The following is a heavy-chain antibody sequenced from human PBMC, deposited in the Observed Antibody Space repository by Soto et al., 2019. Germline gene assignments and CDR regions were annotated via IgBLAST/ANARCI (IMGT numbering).Heavy chain of an antibody. D-gene: IGHD3-22*01. CDR1: GGSIRSYY. J-gene: IGHJ4*02. CDR3: ARGGDSSGYHYSSDY. Sequence: SETVSLTCTVSGGSIRSYYWSWIRQPAGKGLEWIGHIYSSGSANYNPSLKSRVSMSVDTSKTQFSLKLTSVTAADTAVYYCARGGDSSGYHYSSDYWGQGTLVTVSS. CDR2: IYSSGSA. V-gene: IGHV4-4*07.